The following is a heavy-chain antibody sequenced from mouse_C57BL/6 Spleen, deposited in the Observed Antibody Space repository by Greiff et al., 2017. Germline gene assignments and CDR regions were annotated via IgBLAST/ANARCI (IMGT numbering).Heavy chain of an antibody. CDR1: GFTFSDYG. CDR3: ARKEWVYDDYLYYFDY. J-gene: IGHJ2*01. V-gene: IGHV5-17*01. D-gene: IGHD2-3*01. CDR2: ISSGSSTI. Sequence: DVHLVESGGGLVKPGGSLKLSCAASGFTFSDYGMHWVRQAPEKGLEWVAYISSGSSTIYYADTVKGRFTISRDNAKNTLFLQMTSLRSEDTAMYYCARKEWVYDDYLYYFDYWGQGTTLTVSS.